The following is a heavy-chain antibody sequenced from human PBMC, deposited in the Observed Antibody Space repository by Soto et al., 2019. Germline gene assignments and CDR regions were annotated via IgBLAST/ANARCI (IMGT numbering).Heavy chain of an antibody. CDR1: GGSISSGGYY. J-gene: IGHJ4*02. CDR3: ARDGVYDSSGYFDY. CDR2: IYYSGST. Sequence: QVQLQESGPGLVKPSQTLSLTCTVSGGSISSGGYYWSWIRQHPGKGLEWIGYIYYSGSTYYNPSLKRRVTISVDTSKHQCSLKLSSVTAADTAVYYCARDGVYDSSGYFDYWGQGTLVTVSS. D-gene: IGHD3-22*01. V-gene: IGHV4-31*03.